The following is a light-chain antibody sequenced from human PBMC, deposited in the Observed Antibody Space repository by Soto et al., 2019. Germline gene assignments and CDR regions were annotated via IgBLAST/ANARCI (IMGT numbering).Light chain of an antibody. CDR1: SSDVGGYEF. J-gene: IGLJ3*02. Sequence: QSALPQPASVSGSPGQSITISCTGTSSDVGGYEFVSWFQHHPGKVPKLIIYDVSNRPSGVSNRFSGSKSGSTASLTISGLQADDEADYYCSSYASGSTWVFGGGTKLTVL. CDR3: SSYASGSTWV. V-gene: IGLV2-14*03. CDR2: DVS.